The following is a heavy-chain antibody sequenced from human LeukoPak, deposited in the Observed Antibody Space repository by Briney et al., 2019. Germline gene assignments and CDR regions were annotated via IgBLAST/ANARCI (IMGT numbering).Heavy chain of an antibody. CDR3: AGDDCRGAGWYYY. CDR1: AGSISTYY. CDR2: IYSSGST. D-gene: IGHD6-19*01. V-gene: IGHV4-59*01. Sequence: SQTLSLTCTVSAGSISTYYWNWIRQPPGKGREWIGYIYSSGSTKYNPSLKSRVTISVDKSKNQFSLRLTSLTAADTAVYYCAGDDCRGAGWYYYWGQGTLGTVSS. J-gene: IGHJ4*02.